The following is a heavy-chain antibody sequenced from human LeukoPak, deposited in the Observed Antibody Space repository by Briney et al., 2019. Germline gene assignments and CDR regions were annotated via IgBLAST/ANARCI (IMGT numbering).Heavy chain of an antibody. CDR2: ISSSSSSYI. CDR1: GFTFSSYS. J-gene: IGHJ4*02. D-gene: IGHD1-20*01. Sequence: GGSLRLSCAASGFTFSSYSMNWVRQAPGKGLEWVSCISSSSSSYIYYADSVKGRFTISRDNAKNSQYLQMNSLRAEDTAVYYCARAGNWNDGGYFDYWGQGTLVTVSS. CDR3: ARAGNWNDGGYFDY. V-gene: IGHV3-21*01.